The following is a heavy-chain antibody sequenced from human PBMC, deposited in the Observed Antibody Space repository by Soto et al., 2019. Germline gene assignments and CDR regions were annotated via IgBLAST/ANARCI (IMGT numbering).Heavy chain of an antibody. CDR2: ISGSGGST. D-gene: IGHD2-2*01. CDR3: AKPAAHGYYYYMDV. V-gene: IGHV3-23*01. CDR1: AFTFSSYA. J-gene: IGHJ6*03. Sequence: EVQLLESGGGLVQPGGSLSLSCAAYAFTFSSYAMRWVRQAPGKGLDWVSAISGSGGSTYYADSVKGRFTISRDNSKNTLYLQMNSLRAEDTAVYYCAKPAAHGYYYYMDVWGKGTTVTFSS.